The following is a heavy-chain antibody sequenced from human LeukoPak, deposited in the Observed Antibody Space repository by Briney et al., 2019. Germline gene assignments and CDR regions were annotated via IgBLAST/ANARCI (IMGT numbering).Heavy chain of an antibody. CDR2: INWNGGST. Sequence: GGSLRLSCAASGFTFDDYGMSWVRQAPGKGLEWVSGINWNGGSTGYADSVKGRFTISRDNAKNSLYLQMNSLRAEDTALYYCAREGFGELLSTPDYWGQGTLVTDPS. D-gene: IGHD3-10*01. J-gene: IGHJ4*02. V-gene: IGHV3-20*04. CDR1: GFTFDDYG. CDR3: AREGFGELLSTPDY.